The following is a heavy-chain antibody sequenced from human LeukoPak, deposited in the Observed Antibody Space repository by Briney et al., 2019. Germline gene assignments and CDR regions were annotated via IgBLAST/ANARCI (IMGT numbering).Heavy chain of an antibody. Sequence: PSETLSLTCAVYGGSFSGYYWSWIRQPPGKGLEWIGSIYHSGSTYYNPSLKSPLAISVHTSKNHFSLPLSSVTAADTAVYYCARDSLSLVVVPAALDGWFDPWGQGTLVTVSS. CDR2: IYHSGST. D-gene: IGHD2-2*01. J-gene: IGHJ5*02. CDR3: ARDSLSLVVVPAALDGWFDP. V-gene: IGHV4-34*01. CDR1: GGSFSGYY.